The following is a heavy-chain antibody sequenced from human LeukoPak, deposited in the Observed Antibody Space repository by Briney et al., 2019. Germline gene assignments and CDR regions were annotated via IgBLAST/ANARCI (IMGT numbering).Heavy chain of an antibody. CDR2: LKSKTDGGTT. V-gene: IGHV3-15*01. CDR1: GLTFSIAW. J-gene: IGHJ4*02. CDR3: TTALNYFHSSGYPV. Sequence: GGSLRLSCAASGLTFSIAWMTWVRQAPGKGLEWVGRLKSKTDGGTTDYAAPVKGRFTISRDDSKNTLYLQMNGLKTEDTAVYYCTTALNYFHSSGYPVWGQGTLVTVSS. D-gene: IGHD3-22*01.